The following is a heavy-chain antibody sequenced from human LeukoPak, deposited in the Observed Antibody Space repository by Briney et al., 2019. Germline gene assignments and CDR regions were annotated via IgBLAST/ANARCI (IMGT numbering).Heavy chain of an antibody. J-gene: IGHJ5*02. CDR3: ARVDGSGGWFDP. Sequence: GGSLRLSCSASGFTFSSYAMHWVRQAPGKGLEWVSVIYSGGSTYYADSVKGRFTISRDNSKNTLYLQMNSLRAEDTAVYYCARVDGSGGWFDPWGQGTLVTVSS. V-gene: IGHV3-53*01. CDR1: GFTFSSYA. D-gene: IGHD3-10*01. CDR2: IYSGGST.